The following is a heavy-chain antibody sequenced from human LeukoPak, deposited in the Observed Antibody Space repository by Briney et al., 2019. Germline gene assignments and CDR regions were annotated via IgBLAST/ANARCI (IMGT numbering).Heavy chain of an antibody. Sequence: AGGSLRLSCAASGFTFSSYSMNWVRQAPGKGLEWVSSISSSSSYIYYADSVKGRFTISRDNAKNSLYLQMNSLRAEDAAVYYCARDVLYDYVWGSYRYTSGMDVWGQGTTVTVSS. CDR3: ARDVLYDYVWGSYRYTSGMDV. CDR1: GFTFSSYS. CDR2: ISSSSSYI. D-gene: IGHD3-16*02. V-gene: IGHV3-21*01. J-gene: IGHJ6*02.